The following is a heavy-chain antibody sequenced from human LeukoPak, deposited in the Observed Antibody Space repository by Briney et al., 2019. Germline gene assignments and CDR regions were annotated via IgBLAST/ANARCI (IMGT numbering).Heavy chain of an antibody. CDR1: GGTFSSYA. V-gene: IGHV1-69*06. Sequence: ASVKVSCKASGGTFSSYAISWVRQAPGQGLEWMGGIIPIFGTANYAQRFQGRVTITADKSTTTAYMELSSLRSEDTAVYYCARSSIIAAAGPYYFDYWGQGTLVTVSS. J-gene: IGHJ4*02. CDR2: IIPIFGTA. CDR3: ARSSIIAAAGPYYFDY. D-gene: IGHD6-13*01.